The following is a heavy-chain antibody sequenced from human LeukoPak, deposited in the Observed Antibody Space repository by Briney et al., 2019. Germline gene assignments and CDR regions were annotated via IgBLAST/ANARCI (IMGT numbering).Heavy chain of an antibody. J-gene: IGHJ6*03. D-gene: IGHD4-23*01. CDR1: GGSISSSSYY. V-gene: IGHV4-39*07. Sequence: SETLSLTCTVSGGSISSSSYYWGWIRQPPGKGLEWIGSIHYSGSTNYNPSLKSRVTISVDTSKNQFSLKLSSVTAADTAVYYCARAVNYYYYYMDVWGKGTTVTVSS. CDR3: ARAVNYYYYYMDV. CDR2: IHYSGST.